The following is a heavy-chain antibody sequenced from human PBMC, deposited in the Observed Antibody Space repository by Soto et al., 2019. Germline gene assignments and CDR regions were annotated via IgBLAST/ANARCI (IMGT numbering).Heavy chain of an antibody. CDR1: GDSVSSNITA. J-gene: IGHJ4*02. V-gene: IGHV6-1*01. CDR2: TYYRSKWYN. CDR3: ARGYGFNY. Sequence: SQTLSLTCAISGDSVSSNITAWNWIRQSPLRGLEWLGRTYYRSKWYNDYAASVKSRISINPDTVKNQFSLQLNSMSPEDTAVYYCARGYGFNYWGQGTLVTVSS. D-gene: IGHD5-18*01.